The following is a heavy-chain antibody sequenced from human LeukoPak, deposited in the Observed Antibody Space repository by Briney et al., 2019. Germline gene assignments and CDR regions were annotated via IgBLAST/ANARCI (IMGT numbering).Heavy chain of an antibody. J-gene: IGHJ1*01. CDR2: MNTNSGNT. D-gene: IGHD3-3*01. CDR1: GYTFTSYY. V-gene: IGHV1-8*02. Sequence: ASLTVSCKASGYTFTSYYIHWVRQAPGQGLEWMGWMNTNSGNTGYSQNFQGRVTMTRDTSISTAYMELSSLMSEDTAVYYCARGLPKAVFGMVIEDWGQGTLVTVSS. CDR3: ARGLPKAVFGMVIED.